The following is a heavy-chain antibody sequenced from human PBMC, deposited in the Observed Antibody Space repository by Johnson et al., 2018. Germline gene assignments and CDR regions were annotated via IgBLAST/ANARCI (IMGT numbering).Heavy chain of an antibody. Sequence: VQLVESGGGLVQPGGSLRLSCAASGFTFSSYSMNWVRQAPGKGLEWVSYISSSSSPIYYADSVKGRFTISRENAKNSLYLQMNSLRAEDTAVYYCAKGRYGTSMDVWGQGTTVTVSS. J-gene: IGHJ6*02. CDR3: AKGRYGTSMDV. CDR1: GFTFSSYS. D-gene: IGHD3-16*01. V-gene: IGHV3-48*01. CDR2: ISSSSSPI.